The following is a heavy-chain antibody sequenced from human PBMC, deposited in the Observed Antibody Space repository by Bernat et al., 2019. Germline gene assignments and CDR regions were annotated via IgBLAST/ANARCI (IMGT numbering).Heavy chain of an antibody. CDR1: GYTFTGYY. V-gene: IGHV1-2*04. CDR3: ARSGDYLPRTNWFDP. CDR2: INPNSGGT. J-gene: IGHJ5*02. Sequence: QVQLVQSGAEVKTPGASVKVSCKASGYTFTGYYMHWVRQAPGQGLEWMGWINPNSGGTNYAQKFQGWVTMTRDTSISTAYMELSRLRSDDTAVYYCARSGDYLPRTNWFDPWGQGTLVTVSS. D-gene: IGHD2-21*02.